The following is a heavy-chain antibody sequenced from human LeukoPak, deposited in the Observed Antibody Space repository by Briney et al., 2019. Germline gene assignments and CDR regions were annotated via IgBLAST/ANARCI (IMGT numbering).Heavy chain of an antibody. CDR3: ATDRSGWGPRNIYYFDY. D-gene: IGHD6-19*01. V-gene: IGHV1-24*01. CDR1: GGTFSSYT. Sequence: ASVKVSCKASGGTFSSYTISWVRQAPGKGLEWMGGFDPEDGETIYAQKFQGRVTMTEDTSTDTAYMELSSLRSEDTAVYYCATDRSGWGPRNIYYFDYWGQGTLVTVSS. CDR2: FDPEDGET. J-gene: IGHJ4*02.